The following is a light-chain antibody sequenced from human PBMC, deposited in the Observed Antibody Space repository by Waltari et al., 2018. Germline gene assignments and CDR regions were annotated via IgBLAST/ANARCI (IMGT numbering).Light chain of an antibody. Sequence: SSELTQPSSVSVSRGQTARITCSGDMLPKKYTRWFQQKPGQAPVLVLYQDSARPSGIPERFSGSSSGTTVTLTISGAQVEDEADYYCYSTTDNNLGVFGPGTRVTVL. CDR1: MLPKKY. V-gene: IGLV3-27*01. CDR2: QDS. J-gene: IGLJ1*01. CDR3: YSTTDNNLGV.